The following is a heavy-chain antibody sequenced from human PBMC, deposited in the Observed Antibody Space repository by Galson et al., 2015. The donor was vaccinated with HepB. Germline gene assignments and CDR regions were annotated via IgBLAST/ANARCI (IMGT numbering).Heavy chain of an antibody. J-gene: IGHJ6*03. CDR2: ISGSGGST. Sequence: SLGLSCAASGFTFSSYAMSWVRQAPGKGLEWVSAISGSGGSTYYADSVKGRFTISRDNSKNTLYLQMNSLRAEDTAVYYCAKSSPWTMVQGVSYYYYYYMDVWGKGTTVTVSS. D-gene: IGHD3-10*01. CDR1: GFTFSSYA. CDR3: AKSSPWTMVQGVSYYYYYYMDV. V-gene: IGHV3-23*01.